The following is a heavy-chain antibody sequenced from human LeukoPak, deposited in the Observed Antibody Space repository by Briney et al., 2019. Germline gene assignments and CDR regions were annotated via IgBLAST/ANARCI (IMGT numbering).Heavy chain of an antibody. Sequence: GGSLRLSCAASGFTSSSNWMHWVRQTPGKGLVWVSRINSDGTTTSYADSVKGRFTISRDNAKDTLYLHMNSLTAEDTAVYYCARGAKWAYYFDYWGQGTLVTVSS. CDR1: GFTSSSNW. CDR3: ARGAKWAYYFDY. J-gene: IGHJ4*02. CDR2: INSDGTTT. D-gene: IGHD1-26*01. V-gene: IGHV3-74*01.